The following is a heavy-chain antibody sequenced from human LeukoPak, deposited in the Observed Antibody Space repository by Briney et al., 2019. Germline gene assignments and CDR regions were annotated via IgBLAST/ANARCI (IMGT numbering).Heavy chain of an antibody. J-gene: IGHJ1*01. D-gene: IGHD3-22*01. CDR1: GDYISSSSYY. V-gene: IGHV4-39*01. CDR2: IYHSGRT. Sequence: SETLSLTCAVSGDYISSSSYYWGWIRQSPGTGREWIGDIYHSGRTYYNASLKSRLAISIDTSKNQFSLRLRSMTAADTAVFYCARRRYYDSTGYFEWGRGTLVTVSS. CDR3: ARRRYYDSTGYFE.